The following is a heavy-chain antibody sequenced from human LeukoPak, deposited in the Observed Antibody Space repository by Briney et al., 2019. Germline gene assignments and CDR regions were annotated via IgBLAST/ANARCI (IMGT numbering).Heavy chain of an antibody. CDR3: AREGEMYYDILTGYEAP. CDR1: GFTFSSYG. J-gene: IGHJ5*02. CDR2: IWYDGSNK. D-gene: IGHD3-9*01. V-gene: IGHV3-33*01. Sequence: PGRSLRLSCAASGFTFSSYGMHWVRQAPGKGLEWVAVIWYDGSNKYYADSVKGRFTISRDNSKNTLYLQMNSLRAEDTAVYYCAREGEMYYDILTGYEAPWGQGTLVTVSS.